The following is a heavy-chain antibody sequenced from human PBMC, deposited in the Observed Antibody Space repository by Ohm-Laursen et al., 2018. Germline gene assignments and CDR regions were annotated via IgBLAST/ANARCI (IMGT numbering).Heavy chain of an antibody. V-gene: IGHV3-48*04. Sequence: SLRLSCTASGFTFSSYSMTWVRQAPTKGLEWVSYIGSGYTPHYADSVKGRFTISRDNAKNSLYLQMTSLTAEDTAVYYCAREGGYDSPGNYYGMDVWGQGTTVTVSS. J-gene: IGHJ6*02. D-gene: IGHD5-12*01. CDR1: GFTFSSYS. CDR2: IGSGYTP. CDR3: AREGGYDSPGNYYGMDV.